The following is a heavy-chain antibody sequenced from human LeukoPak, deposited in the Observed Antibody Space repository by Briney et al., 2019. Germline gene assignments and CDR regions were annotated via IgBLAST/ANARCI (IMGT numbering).Heavy chain of an antibody. CDR3: ARTLDIAVVPAAIGLFDY. V-gene: IGHV3-21*01. Sequence: GGSLRLSCAASGFTFSSYSMNWVRQAPGKGLEWVSSISSSSSYIYYADSVKGRFTISRDNAKNSLYLQMNSLRAEDTAVYYCARTLDIAVVPAAIGLFDYWGQGTLVTVSS. CDR2: ISSSSSYI. CDR1: GFTFSSYS. J-gene: IGHJ4*02. D-gene: IGHD2-2*02.